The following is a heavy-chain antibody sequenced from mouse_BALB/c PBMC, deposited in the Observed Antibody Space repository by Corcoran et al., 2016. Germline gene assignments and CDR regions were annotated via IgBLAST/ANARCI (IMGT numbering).Heavy chain of an antibody. CDR2: ISYDGSN. J-gene: IGHJ2*01. CDR1: GYSITSGYY. Sequence: DEQLQYSGPGLVKPSQSLSLTCSVTGYSITSGYYWNWNRQFPGNKREWMGYISYDGSNNFNPSLKNRISITRDTSKNQFFLKLNSVTTEDTATYYGATLLRPCDYWGQGTTLTVSS. CDR3: ATLLRPCDY. V-gene: IGHV3-6*02. D-gene: IGHD1-2*01.